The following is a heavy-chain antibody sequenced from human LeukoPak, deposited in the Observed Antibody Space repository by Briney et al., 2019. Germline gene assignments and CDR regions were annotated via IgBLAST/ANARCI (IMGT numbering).Heavy chain of an antibody. CDR3: ARDSYYDSSGYYYVFDY. D-gene: IGHD3-22*01. Sequence: GGSLRLSCAASGFTFSRYEMNWVRQAPGKGLEWVSYISSSGSTIYYADSVKGRFTISRDNAKNSLYLQMSSLRAEDTAVYYCARDSYYDSSGYYYVFDYWGQGTLVTVSS. CDR2: ISSSGSTI. CDR1: GFTFSRYE. J-gene: IGHJ4*02. V-gene: IGHV3-48*03.